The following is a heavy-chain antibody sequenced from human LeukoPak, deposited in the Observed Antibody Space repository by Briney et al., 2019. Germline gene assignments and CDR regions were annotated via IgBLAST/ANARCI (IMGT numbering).Heavy chain of an antibody. D-gene: IGHD6-6*01. CDR3: ARHTYARPFDS. CDR1: GGSISGSY. V-gene: IGHV4-59*08. J-gene: IGHJ4*02. Sequence: SETLSLTCTVSGGSISGSYWSWIRQPPGKGLEWIGYIYYSGDSNYNPSLKSRATISLDASKNQFSLKVSSVTAADTAIYYCARHTYARPFDSWGQGTLVTVSS. CDR2: IYYSGDS.